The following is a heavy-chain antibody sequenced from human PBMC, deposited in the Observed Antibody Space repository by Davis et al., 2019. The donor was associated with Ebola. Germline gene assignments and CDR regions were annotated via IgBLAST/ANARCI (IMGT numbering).Heavy chain of an antibody. Sequence: ASVKVSCKVSGYTVTELSMHWVRQAPGKGLEWMGGFDREDGATIYPQKFQGRVTVTEDTSTDTVYIELSSLRSEDTAVYYCATGFDSWSGYWSSFDYWGQGTQVTVSS. D-gene: IGHD3-3*01. CDR3: ATGFDSWSGYWSSFDY. CDR1: GYTVTELS. V-gene: IGHV1-24*01. J-gene: IGHJ4*02. CDR2: FDREDGAT.